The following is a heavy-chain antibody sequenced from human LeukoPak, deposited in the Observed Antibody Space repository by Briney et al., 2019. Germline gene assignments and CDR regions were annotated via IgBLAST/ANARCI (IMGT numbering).Heavy chain of an antibody. CDR2: IYYSGNT. CDR1: SDSISPYY. CDR3: ARQTGSGLFILP. V-gene: IGHV4-59*04. Sequence: SETLSLTCTVSSDSISPYYWSWIRQPPGKGLEWIGSIYYSGNTYYNASLKSQVSISIDTSKNQFSLKLTSVTAADTAVYYCARQTGSGLFILPGGQGTLVTVSS. J-gene: IGHJ4*02. D-gene: IGHD3/OR15-3a*01.